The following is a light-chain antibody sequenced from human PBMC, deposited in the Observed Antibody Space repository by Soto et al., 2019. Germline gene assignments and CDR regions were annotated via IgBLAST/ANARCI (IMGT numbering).Light chain of an antibody. Sequence: DIQMTKSASPVSESVGARVAMTWLASQSISTYLNWYQQKPGKAPKVLIYAASNLQSGVPPRFSGSGSGTDFTLTISSLQPEDVATYFCQQSYRTPITFGQGTRLEIK. CDR3: QQSYRTPIT. J-gene: IGKJ5*01. V-gene: IGKV1-39*01. CDR1: QSISTY. CDR2: AAS.